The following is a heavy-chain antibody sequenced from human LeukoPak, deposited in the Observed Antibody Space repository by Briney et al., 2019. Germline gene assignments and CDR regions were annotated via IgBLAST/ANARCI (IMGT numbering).Heavy chain of an antibody. D-gene: IGHD5-24*01. V-gene: IGHV3-53*01. CDR2: IYSGGST. Sequence: GGSLRLSCAASGFTFSSYAMSWVRQAPGKGLEWVSVIYSGGSTYYADSVKGRFTISRDNSKNTLYPQMNSLRAEDTAVYYCARDRDGYDAFDIWGQGTMVTVSS. CDR1: GFTFSSYA. CDR3: ARDRDGYDAFDI. J-gene: IGHJ3*02.